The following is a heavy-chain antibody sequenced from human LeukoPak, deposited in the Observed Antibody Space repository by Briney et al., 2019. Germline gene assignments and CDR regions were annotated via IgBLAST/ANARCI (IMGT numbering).Heavy chain of an antibody. CDR1: GFTFSSYS. CDR2: ISSSSSTI. J-gene: IGHJ5*02. V-gene: IGHV3-48*01. D-gene: IGHD3-22*01. Sequence: GGSLRLSCAASGFTFSSYSMNWVRQAPGKGLEWVSYISSSSSTIYYADSVKGRFAISRDNAKNSLYLQMNSLRAEDTAVYYCARTGENYYDSSGYFNWFDPWGQGTLVTVSS. CDR3: ARTGENYYDSSGYFNWFDP.